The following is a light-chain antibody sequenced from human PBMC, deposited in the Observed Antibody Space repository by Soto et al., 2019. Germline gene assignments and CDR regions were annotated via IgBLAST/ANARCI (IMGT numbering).Light chain of an antibody. V-gene: IGLV2-14*01. CDR2: EVS. CDR1: CSDVGGYNY. J-gene: IGLJ1*01. Sequence: QSVLTQPASVSGSPGQSITISCTGTCSDVGGYNYVSWYQHHPGKAPKLMIHEVSDRPSGISNRFSGSKSGNTASLTISGLQAEDEADYYCSSYTSATTYVFGTGTKVTGL. CDR3: SSYTSATTYV.